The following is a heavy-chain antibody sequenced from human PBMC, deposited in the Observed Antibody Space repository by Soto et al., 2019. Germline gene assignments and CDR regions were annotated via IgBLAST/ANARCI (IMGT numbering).Heavy chain of an antibody. CDR2: IYPGDSDT. V-gene: IGHV5-51*01. J-gene: IGHJ3*02. D-gene: IGHD3-22*01. CDR3: ARQHYDSSGYYEASAFDI. CDR1: VYSFSSYW. Sequence: VESLKSSGKGSVYSFSSYWIGWVRQMTGKGLEWMGIIYPGDSDTRYSPSFQGQVTISADKSISTAYLQWSSLKASDTAMYYCARQHYDSSGYYEASAFDIWGQGTMVTVSS.